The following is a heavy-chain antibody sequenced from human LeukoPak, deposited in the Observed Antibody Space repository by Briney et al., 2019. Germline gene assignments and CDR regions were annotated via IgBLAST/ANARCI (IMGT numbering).Heavy chain of an antibody. D-gene: IGHD3-3*01. CDR2: IYHSGST. V-gene: IGHV4-38-2*02. CDR1: GYSISSGYY. J-gene: IGHJ4*02. Sequence: SETLSLTCTVSGYSISSGYYWGWIRQPPGKGLEWIGSIYHSGSTYYNPSLKSRVTTSVDTSKNQFSLKLSSVTAADTAVYYCATTPTYYDFWSGLVGYFDYWGQGTLVTVSS. CDR3: ATTPTYYDFWSGLVGYFDY.